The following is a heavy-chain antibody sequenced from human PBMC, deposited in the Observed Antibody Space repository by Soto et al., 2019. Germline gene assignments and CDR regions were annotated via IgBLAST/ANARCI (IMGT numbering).Heavy chain of an antibody. J-gene: IGHJ3*01. D-gene: IGHD3-16*02. CDR2: IYWDGDK. Sequence: QITLTQSGPTLAKPTQTLTLTCTFSGFSLSSSRVGVAWIRQPPGKALEWLAVIYWDGDKRYSPSLRSRLTITKDTSKNQVVLTMSNVDPVYRATYFCAHLMITYGGVVADDACDFWGQGTMVTFSS. CDR1: GFSLSSSRVG. V-gene: IGHV2-5*02. CDR3: AHLMITYGGVVADDACDF.